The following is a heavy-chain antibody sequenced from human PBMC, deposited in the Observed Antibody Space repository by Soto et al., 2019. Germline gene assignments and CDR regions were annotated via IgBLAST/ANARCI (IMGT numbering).Heavy chain of an antibody. CDR1: GYTFTSYG. CDR3: ARARDCSGGSCYSRWFDP. J-gene: IGHJ5*02. V-gene: IGHV1-18*01. CDR2: ISAYNGNT. Sequence: QVQLVQSGTEVKEPGASVKVSCKASGYTFTSYGVNWVRQAPGQGLEWMGWISAYNGNTNYAQKLQGRVTMTTDTSTSTAYMELRSVRSDDTAVYYCARARDCSGGSCYSRWFDPWGQGTLVTVSS. D-gene: IGHD2-15*01.